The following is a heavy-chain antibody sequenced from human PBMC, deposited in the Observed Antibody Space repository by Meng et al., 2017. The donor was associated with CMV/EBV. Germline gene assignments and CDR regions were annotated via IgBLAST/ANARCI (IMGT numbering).Heavy chain of an antibody. V-gene: IGHV4-34*01. J-gene: IGHJ4*02. CDR1: GGSFSGYY. CDR3: ARGGGGEWELLHYFDY. D-gene: IGHD1-26*01. Sequence: QVQLQQWGAGLLKPSETLSLTCAVYGGSFSGYYWSWIRQPPGKGLEWIGEINHSGSTNYTPSLKSRVTISVDTSKNQFSLKLSSVTAADTAVYYCARGGGGEWELLHYFDYWGQGTLVTVSS. CDR2: INHSGST.